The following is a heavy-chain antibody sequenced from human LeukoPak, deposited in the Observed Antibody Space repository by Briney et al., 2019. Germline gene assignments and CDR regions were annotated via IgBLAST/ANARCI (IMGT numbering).Heavy chain of an antibody. V-gene: IGHV4-59*01. Sequence: KSSETLSLTCTISGGSISSYYWSWIRQPPGKGLEWIGYIYYSGSTNYNPSLKSRVTISVDTSKNQFSLKLSSVTAADTAVYYCARHAGVLRFLEWLLRGFDYWGQGTLVTVSS. CDR3: ARHAGVLRFLEWLLRGFDY. J-gene: IGHJ4*02. CDR1: GGSISSYY. D-gene: IGHD3-3*01. CDR2: IYYSGST.